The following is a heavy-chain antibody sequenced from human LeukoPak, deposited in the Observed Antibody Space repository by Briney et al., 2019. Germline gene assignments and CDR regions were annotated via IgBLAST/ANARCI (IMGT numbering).Heavy chain of an antibody. CDR1: AYTFTGYY. V-gene: IGHV1-2*02. D-gene: IGHD6-13*01. CDR3: ARDPSIAAALIGYYFDY. J-gene: IGHJ4*02. Sequence: GASVKVSCKASAYTFTGYYMHWGRQAPGQGLEWMGGINPNSGGTNYEQKFQGRVSMTRDTSISTDYLELSRMRSDETAVYYCARDPSIAAALIGYYFDYWGQGTLVTDSS. CDR2: INPNSGGT.